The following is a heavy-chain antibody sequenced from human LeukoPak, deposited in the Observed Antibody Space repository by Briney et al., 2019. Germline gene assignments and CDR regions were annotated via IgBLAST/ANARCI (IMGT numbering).Heavy chain of an antibody. CDR3: MRDYMGWFDP. J-gene: IGHJ5*02. CDR1: GFSLSNFQ. CDR2: ISLDGSTE. D-gene: IGHD3-10*01. Sequence: GGSLRLSCVASGFSLSNFQMCWVRRAPGKGLEWVSIISLDGSTEFYADSVKGRFTISRDTASNTMHLEMNNLRTEDTAVYYCMRDYMGWFDPWGQGTLVTVSS. V-gene: IGHV3-30-3*01.